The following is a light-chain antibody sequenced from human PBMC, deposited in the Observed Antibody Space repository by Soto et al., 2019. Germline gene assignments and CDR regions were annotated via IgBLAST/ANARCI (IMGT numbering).Light chain of an antibody. CDR3: ASWDDSLSGYV. V-gene: IGLV1-47*01. Sequence: QSALTQPPSASGNPGQRLTISCSGSTSNILRNYVYWYRQLPGTAPRLLISMNDQRPSGVPDRFSGSKSGTSASLAISGLRSEAEADYYCASWDDSLSGYVFGTGTKVTVL. CDR2: MND. CDR1: TSNILRNY. J-gene: IGLJ1*01.